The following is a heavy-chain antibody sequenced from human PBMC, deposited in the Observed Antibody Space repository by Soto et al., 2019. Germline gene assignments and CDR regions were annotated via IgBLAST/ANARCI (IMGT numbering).Heavy chain of an antibody. CDR2: VNLNTGGT. CDR1: GYSFTGHY. Sequence: QVQHVQSGAEVKKPGDSVKVSCKASGYSFTGHYMHWVRRAPGQGLEWMGWVNLNTGGTDYAQEFQGRVTMTTATSIRTVYLEVNRLKFDDTAIYYCARDPSSFLGRVYGMDVWGQGTAVTVSS. J-gene: IGHJ6*02. CDR3: ARDPSSFLGRVYGMDV. D-gene: IGHD6-6*01. V-gene: IGHV1-2*02.